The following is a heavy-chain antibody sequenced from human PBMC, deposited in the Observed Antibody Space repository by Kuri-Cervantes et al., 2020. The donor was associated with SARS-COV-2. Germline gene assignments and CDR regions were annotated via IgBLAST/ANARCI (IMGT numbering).Heavy chain of an antibody. Sequence: SCAVSGDSISDSNNWWSWVRRPPGKGLEWIGEIYHSGSTNYSPSFKSRVTMSIDTSKNHFSLKLNSVTAADTAVYYCARDTGWYVFDYWGQGTLVTVSS. CDR2: IYHSGST. J-gene: IGHJ4*02. CDR3: ARDTGWYVFDY. CDR1: GDSISDSNNW. V-gene: IGHV4-4*02. D-gene: IGHD6-19*01.